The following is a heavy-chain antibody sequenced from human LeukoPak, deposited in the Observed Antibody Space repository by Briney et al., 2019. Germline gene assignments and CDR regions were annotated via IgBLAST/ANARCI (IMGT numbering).Heavy chain of an antibody. V-gene: IGHV3-74*01. J-gene: IGHJ4*02. CDR1: GFTFSSYW. CDR2: INSDGSST. Sequence: PGGSLRLSCAASGFTFSSYWMHWVRQSPGKGLVWVSGINSDGSSTNYADSVKGRFTISRDKAKNTVYLQMNSLRAEDTAVYHCATSRTFDYWGQGTLVTVSS. CDR3: ATSRTFDY.